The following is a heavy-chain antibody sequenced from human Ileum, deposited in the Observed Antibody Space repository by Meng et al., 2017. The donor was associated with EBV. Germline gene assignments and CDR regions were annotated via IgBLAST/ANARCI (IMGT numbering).Heavy chain of an antibody. V-gene: IGHV4-4*02. CDR3: LRGSGSSV. CDR1: GDSITNHNC. D-gene: IGHD3-10*01. CDR2: IPHRGSS. Sequence: QESAPSLVEPSETLSLTCAVSGDSITNHNCGAWVRQPPGKGLEWIGEIPHRGSSAYNPSLKSRVSMSIDKSKNQFSLKLTSVTAADTAVYHCLRGSGSSVWGQGTLVTVSS. J-gene: IGHJ1*01.